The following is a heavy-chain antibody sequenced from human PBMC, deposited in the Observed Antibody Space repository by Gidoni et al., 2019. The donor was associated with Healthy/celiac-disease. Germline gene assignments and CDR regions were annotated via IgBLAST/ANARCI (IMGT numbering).Heavy chain of an antibody. CDR2: ISAYNGNT. CDR3: ARDRAAAGYDAFDI. D-gene: IGHD6-13*01. CDR1: GSTFTSYG. Sequence: QVQLVQSGAGVKKPGASVNVSCKASGSTFTSYGISWVRQAPGQGLEWMGWISAYNGNTNYAQKLQGRVTMTTDTSTSTAYMELRSLRSDDTAVYYCARDRAAAGYDAFDIWGQGTMVTVSS. V-gene: IGHV1-18*01. J-gene: IGHJ3*02.